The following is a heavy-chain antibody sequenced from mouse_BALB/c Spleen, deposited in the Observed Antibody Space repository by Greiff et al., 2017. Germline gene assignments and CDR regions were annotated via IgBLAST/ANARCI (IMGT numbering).Heavy chain of an antibody. CDR1: GFSLTSYG. CDR2: IWSGGST. Sequence: VQLKESGPGLVQPSQSLSITCTVSGFSLTSYGVHWVRQSPGKGLEWLGVIWSGGSTDYNAAFISRLSISKDNSKSQVFFKMNSLQADDTAIYYCARNDYDGAYWGQGTLVTVSA. J-gene: IGHJ3*01. D-gene: IGHD2-4*01. V-gene: IGHV2-4-1*01. CDR3: ARNDYDGAY.